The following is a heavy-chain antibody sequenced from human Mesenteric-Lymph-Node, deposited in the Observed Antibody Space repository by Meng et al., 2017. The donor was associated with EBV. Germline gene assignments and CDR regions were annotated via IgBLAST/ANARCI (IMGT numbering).Heavy chain of an antibody. CDR1: GDSISSHFAA. Sequence: QVQLLQSGPGLLKPSQASSLTCDISGDSISSHFAAWNWIRQAPSRGLEWLGRTYYRSKWANEYATSVISRITINPDTSKNQFYLQLNSVTPEDTAIYYCARGLAAVADWGQGTLVTVSS. CDR3: ARGLAAVAD. CDR2: TYYRSKWAN. V-gene: IGHV6-1*01. J-gene: IGHJ4*02. D-gene: IGHD6-13*01.